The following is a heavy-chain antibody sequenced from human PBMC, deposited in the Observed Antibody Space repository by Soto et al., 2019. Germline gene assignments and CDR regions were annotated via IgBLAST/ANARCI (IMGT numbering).Heavy chain of an antibody. J-gene: IGHJ4*02. CDR3: ATTTVSKPGHYFDY. CDR1: GYTFTNYG. D-gene: IGHD4-17*01. CDR2: ISAYNGDT. Sequence: ASVKVSCKASGYTFTNYGITWVRQAPGQGLEWMGWISAYNGDTHYTQRLQGRVTMTTDTSTSTAYMELRSLRSDGTAVYYCATTTVSKPGHYFDYWGQGTLVTVSS. V-gene: IGHV1-18*01.